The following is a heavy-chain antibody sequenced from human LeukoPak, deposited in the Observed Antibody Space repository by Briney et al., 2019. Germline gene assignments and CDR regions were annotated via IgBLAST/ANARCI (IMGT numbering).Heavy chain of an antibody. V-gene: IGHV3-7*01. Sequence: QPGGSLRLSCAASGFTFSSYWMNWVRQAPGKGLEWVANIKQDGSEKYYVDSVKGRFTISRDNAKSSLYLQINSLRAEDTAVYYCARAQQSGGQLWSRHPFDYWGQGTLVTVSS. J-gene: IGHJ4*02. D-gene: IGHD5-18*01. CDR1: GFTFSSYW. CDR2: IKQDGSEK. CDR3: ARAQQSGGQLWSRHPFDY.